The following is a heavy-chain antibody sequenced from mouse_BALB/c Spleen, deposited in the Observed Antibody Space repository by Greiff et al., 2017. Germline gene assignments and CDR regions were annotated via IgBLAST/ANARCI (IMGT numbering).Heavy chain of an antibody. CDR2: INPYNGGT. CDR3: TSSSYDYDAMDY. J-gene: IGHJ4*01. D-gene: IGHD2-10*01. V-gene: IGHV1-26*01. CDR1: GYSFTGYT. Sequence: EVQLQQSGPELVKPGASMKISCKASGYSFTGYTMNWVKQSPGKNLEWIGLINPYNGGTSYNQKFKGKATLTVDKSSSTSYMELLSLTSEDSAVYYCTSSSYDYDAMDYWGQGTSVTVSS.